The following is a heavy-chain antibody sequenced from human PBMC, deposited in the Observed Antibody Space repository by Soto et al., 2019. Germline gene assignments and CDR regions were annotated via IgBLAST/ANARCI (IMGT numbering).Heavy chain of an antibody. J-gene: IGHJ4*02. V-gene: IGHV1-69*13. Sequence: SVKVSCTASGGTFGSYASSWVRQAPGQGLEWMGGIIPIFGTANYAQKFQGRVTITADESTSTAYMELSSLRSEDTAVYYCAYSGNQGEFDYWGQGTLVTVSS. CDR2: IIPIFGTA. D-gene: IGHD1-26*01. CDR3: AYSGNQGEFDY. CDR1: GGTFGSYA.